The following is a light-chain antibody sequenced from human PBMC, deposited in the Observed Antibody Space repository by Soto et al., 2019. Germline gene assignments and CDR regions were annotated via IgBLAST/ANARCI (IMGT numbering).Light chain of an antibody. V-gene: IGKV1-5*03. CDR1: QSISDW. CDR3: QQYNSYSPPWT. CDR2: KAS. J-gene: IGKJ1*01. Sequence: DIQMTQSPSTLSASVGDRVTITCRASQSISDWLAWYQQKPGKAPKLLIYKASGLESGVPSRFSGSGSGTEFTLPISSLQPDDFATYYCQQYNSYSPPWTFGQGTKVEIK.